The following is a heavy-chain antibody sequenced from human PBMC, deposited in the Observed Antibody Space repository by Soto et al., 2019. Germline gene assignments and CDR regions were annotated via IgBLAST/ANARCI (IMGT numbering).Heavy chain of an antibody. D-gene: IGHD3-10*01. J-gene: IGHJ6*02. CDR1: GGSITNYY. CDR3: ARDYNYYGSGSSEYYYYYYGMDV. V-gene: IGHV4-59*06. CDR2: IYYSGST. Sequence: PSETLSLTCTVSGGSITNYYWSWIRQSPGKGLEWIGYIYYSGSTYYNPSLKSRVTISVDTSKNQFSLKLSSVTAADTAVYYCARDYNYYGSGSSEYYYYYYGMDVWGQGTTVTVSS.